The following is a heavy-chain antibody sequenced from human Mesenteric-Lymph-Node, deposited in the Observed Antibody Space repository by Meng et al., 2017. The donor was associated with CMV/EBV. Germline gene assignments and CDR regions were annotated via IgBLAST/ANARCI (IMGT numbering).Heavy chain of an antibody. Sequence: SGFTFSRYWMHWVRQAPGKGLVWVSRIKSDGSNTNYADSVKGRFTISRDNAKNTLYLQMNSLRAEDTAVYYCARPNDFWSGLDAFDIWGQGTMVTVSS. CDR2: IKSDGSNT. J-gene: IGHJ3*02. V-gene: IGHV3-74*01. D-gene: IGHD3-3*01. CDR1: GFTFSRYW. CDR3: ARPNDFWSGLDAFDI.